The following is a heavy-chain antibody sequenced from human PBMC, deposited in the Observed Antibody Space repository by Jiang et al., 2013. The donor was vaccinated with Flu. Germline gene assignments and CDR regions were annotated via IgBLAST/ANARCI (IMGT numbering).Heavy chain of an antibody. CDR3: AKGPRISVSGVVIPGNWFDP. J-gene: IGHJ5*02. CDR2: INPVFGIA. V-gene: IGHV1-69*04. Sequence: GAEVKKPGSSVKISCKASGDYDISWVRQAPGQGLEWVGRINPVFGIANYAQKLQGRVTITVDKSTTTGYMEMRNLTSEDTAFYYCAKGPRISVSGVVIPGNWFDPRGQGTLVAVSS. CDR1: GDYD. D-gene: IGHD3-3*01.